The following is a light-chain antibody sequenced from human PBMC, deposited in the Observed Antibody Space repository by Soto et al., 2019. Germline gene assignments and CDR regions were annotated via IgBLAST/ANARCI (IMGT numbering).Light chain of an antibody. CDR1: QSFSSSY. Sequence: EIVLTQSPGTLSLSPGERATLSCRASQSFSSSYLAWYQQKPGQAPRLLIYGASSRATGIPDRFSGSGSGTDFTLTIIRLEAEDFAVYYCQQYGSSPRTFGQGTKV. CDR3: QQYGSSPRT. J-gene: IGKJ1*01. V-gene: IGKV3-20*01. CDR2: GAS.